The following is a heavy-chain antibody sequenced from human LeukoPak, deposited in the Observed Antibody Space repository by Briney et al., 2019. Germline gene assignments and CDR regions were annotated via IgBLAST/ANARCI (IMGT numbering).Heavy chain of an antibody. CDR3: ATNSGYRFDY. V-gene: IGHV3-74*01. J-gene: IGHJ4*02. CDR1: GFTLSNYW. D-gene: IGHD5-12*01. Sequence: QPGGSLRLSCVASGFTLSNYWMHWVRQAPGKGLVWVSHIKRDGTRTTYADSVKGRFNISRDNGKNTLYLQMNSLRAEDTAVYYCATNSGYRFDYWGQGTLVTVSS. CDR2: IKRDGTRT.